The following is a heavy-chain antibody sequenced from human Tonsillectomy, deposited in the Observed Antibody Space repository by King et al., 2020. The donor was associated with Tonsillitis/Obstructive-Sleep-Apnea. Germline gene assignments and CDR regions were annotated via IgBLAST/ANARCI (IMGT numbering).Heavy chain of an antibody. CDR1: GFTFSNYS. CDR2: IDSSSRYI. J-gene: IGHJ4*02. CDR3: ATHSSAWTYFDY. V-gene: IGHV3-21*06. Sequence: VQLVESGGGLVKPGGSLRLSCVASGFTFSNYSVNWVRQAPRKGLEWVASIDSSSRYIYYADSVRGRFTISRDNAKNSLLLQMNSLRADDTAVYYCATHSSAWTYFDYWGQGTLVTVSS. D-gene: IGHD6-25*01.